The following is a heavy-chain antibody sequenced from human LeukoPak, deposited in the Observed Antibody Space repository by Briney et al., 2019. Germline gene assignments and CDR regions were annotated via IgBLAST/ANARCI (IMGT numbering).Heavy chain of an antibody. Sequence: ASVKVSCKASGYTFTSYGISWVRQAPGQGLEWMGWISAYNGNTNYAQKLQGRDTMTTDTSTSTAYMELRSLRSDDTAVYYCARDSGDYGDYFFYYYYGMDVWGQGTTVTVSS. CDR3: ARDSGDYGDYFFYYYYGMDV. V-gene: IGHV1-18*01. CDR1: GYTFTSYG. D-gene: IGHD4-17*01. CDR2: ISAYNGNT. J-gene: IGHJ6*02.